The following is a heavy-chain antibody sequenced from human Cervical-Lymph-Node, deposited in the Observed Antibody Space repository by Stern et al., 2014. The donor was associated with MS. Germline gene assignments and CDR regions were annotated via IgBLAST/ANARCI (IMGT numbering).Heavy chain of an antibody. V-gene: IGHV3-11*01. CDR2: LSSSGSTR. CDR1: GFTFSVHA. J-gene: IGHJ3*02. D-gene: IGHD2-21*01. CDR3: ARDSGSSIFRDAFDI. Sequence: DQLVESGGGLVKPGGSLRLSCTASGFTFSVHAMSWIRQAPGMGLEWISFLSSSGSTRYYATSVQGRFTISRDNAKETLYLHMHNLRAEDTAVYYCARDSGSSIFRDAFDIWGQGAMVTVSS.